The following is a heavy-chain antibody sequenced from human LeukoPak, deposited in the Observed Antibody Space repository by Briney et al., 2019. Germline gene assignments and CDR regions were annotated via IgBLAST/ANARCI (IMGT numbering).Heavy chain of an antibody. CDR3: ARGQYIYGDYRDYMDV. CDR2: IYYSGST. CDR1: GGSLSSYY. Sequence: PSETLSLTCTVSGGSLSSYYWSWVRQPPGKGLEWIGYIYYSGSTNYNPSLKSRVTMSVDTSKNQFYLKLSSVTAADTAVYYCARGQYIYGDYRDYMDVWGKGTTVTISS. J-gene: IGHJ6*03. V-gene: IGHV4-59*12. D-gene: IGHD4-17*01.